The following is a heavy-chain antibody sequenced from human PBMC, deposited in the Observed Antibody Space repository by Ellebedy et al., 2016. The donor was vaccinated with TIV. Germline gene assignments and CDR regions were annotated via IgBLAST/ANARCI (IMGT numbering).Heavy chain of an antibody. J-gene: IGHJ6*02. D-gene: IGHD3-16*01. CDR1: GDSISSYS. V-gene: IGHV4-59*01. CDR2: LFYSGNT. CDR3: ARFDYDVEGYYGLDV. Sequence: SETLSLXXTVPGDSISSYSWTWIRQPPGKGLEWIGYLFYSGNTNYNPSLKSRVTMSVDTSKNQFSLKLSSMTAADTAVYYCARFDYDVEGYYGLDVWGQGTTVTVSS.